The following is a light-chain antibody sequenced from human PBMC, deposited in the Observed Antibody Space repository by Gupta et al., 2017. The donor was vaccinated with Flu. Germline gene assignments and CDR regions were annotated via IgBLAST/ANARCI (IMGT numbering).Light chain of an antibody. CDR2: KAS. Sequence: VGNRVTITCRASQSISSWLAWYQQKPGKAPKLLIYKASSLESGVPSRFSGSGSGTEFTLTISSLQPDDFATYYCQQYNSYRTFGQGTKVEIK. J-gene: IGKJ1*01. CDR3: QQYNSYRT. CDR1: QSISSW. V-gene: IGKV1-5*03.